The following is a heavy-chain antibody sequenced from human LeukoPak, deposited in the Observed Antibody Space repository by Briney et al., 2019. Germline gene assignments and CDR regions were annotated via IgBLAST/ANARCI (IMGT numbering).Heavy chain of an antibody. CDR3: ARDHSTVTTWVDY. D-gene: IGHD4-17*01. V-gene: IGHV3-48*03. J-gene: IGHJ4*02. Sequence: GGSLRLSCAASGFTFSTFAMIWVRQPPGKGLEWVSYISSSGSTIYYADSVKGRFTISRDNAKNSMFLQMNSLRAEDTAVYYCARDHSTVTTWVDYWGQGTLVTVSS. CDR2: ISSSGSTI. CDR1: GFTFSTFA.